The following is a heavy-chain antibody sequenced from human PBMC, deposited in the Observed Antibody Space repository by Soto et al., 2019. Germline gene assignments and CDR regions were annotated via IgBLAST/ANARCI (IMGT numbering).Heavy chain of an antibody. CDR1: GFSFSISP. CDR3: ARDPKTSGGQHWAFNYFDS. CDR2: ISYDGTDK. J-gene: IGHJ4*02. V-gene: IGHV3-30-3*01. D-gene: IGHD7-27*01. Sequence: QVQLVESGGGVVQPGRSLRLSCAASGFSFSISPMHWVRQAPGXGPEWVAXISYDGTDKFYADSVKGRFTISRDNSKSTLYLQVDSLRPEDAAVYYCARDPKTSGGQHWAFNYFDSWGQGTLVTVSS.